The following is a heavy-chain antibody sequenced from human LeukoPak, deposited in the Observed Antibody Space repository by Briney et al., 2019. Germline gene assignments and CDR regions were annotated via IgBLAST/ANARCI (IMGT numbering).Heavy chain of an antibody. CDR2: IKSKTDGGTT. CDR1: GFTFNKAW. CDR3: STNAYRAWIQLWSLDD. J-gene: IGHJ4*02. V-gene: IGHV3-15*01. D-gene: IGHD5-18*01. Sequence: PGGSLRLSCAASGFTFNKAWMSWVRQAPGKGLGWVGRIKSKTDGGTTDYAAPVKGRFTISRDDSKNTLYLQMNSLTTEDTAVYYSSTNAYRAWIQLWSLDDGGQRTLVTVSS.